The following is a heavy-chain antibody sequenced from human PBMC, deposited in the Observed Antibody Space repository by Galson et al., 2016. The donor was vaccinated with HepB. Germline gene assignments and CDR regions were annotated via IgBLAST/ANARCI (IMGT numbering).Heavy chain of an antibody. Sequence: SLRLPCAASGFTFGSHWMSWGRQAPGKRLECVANIKQDGSEQYYVDSVKGRFTISRDNAKKSLYLQMNSLRDGDTAVYYCARDYCSSTSPCGMDVWGQGTTVTVSS. CDR1: GFTFGSHW. CDR2: IKQDGSEQ. D-gene: IGHD2-2*01. V-gene: IGHV3-7*04. J-gene: IGHJ6*02. CDR3: ARDYCSSTSPCGMDV.